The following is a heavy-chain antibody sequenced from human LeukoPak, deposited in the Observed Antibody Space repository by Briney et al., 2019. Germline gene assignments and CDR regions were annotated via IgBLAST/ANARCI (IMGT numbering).Heavy chain of an antibody. J-gene: IGHJ5*02. V-gene: IGHV1-18*01. D-gene: IGHD3-3*01. CDR2: ISAYNGNT. Sequence: ASVKVSCKASGYTFTSYGICWVRQAPGQGLEWMGWISAYNGNTNYAQKLQGRVTMTTDTSTSTAYMELRSLRSDDTAVYYCARVDHSYYDFWSALPGYWFDPWGQGTLVTVSS. CDR1: GYTFTSYG. CDR3: ARVDHSYYDFWSALPGYWFDP.